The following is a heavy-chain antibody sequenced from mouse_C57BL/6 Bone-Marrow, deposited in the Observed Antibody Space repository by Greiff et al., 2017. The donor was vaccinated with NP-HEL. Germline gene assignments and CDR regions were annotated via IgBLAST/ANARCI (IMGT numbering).Heavy chain of an antibody. J-gene: IGHJ1*03. CDR3: ARKGYGGSYGYFDV. V-gene: IGHV1-18*01. CDR2: INPNNGGT. CDR1: GYTFTDYN. Sequence: VQLRQSGPELVKPGASVKIPCKASGYTFTDYNMDWVKQSHGKSLEWIGDINPNNGGTIYNQKFKGKATLTVDKSSSTAYMELRSLTSEDTAVYYCARKGYGGSYGYFDVWGTGTTVTVSS. D-gene: IGHD1-1*01.